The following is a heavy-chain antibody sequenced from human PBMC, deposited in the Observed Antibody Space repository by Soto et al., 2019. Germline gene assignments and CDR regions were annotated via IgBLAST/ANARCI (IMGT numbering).Heavy chain of an antibody. CDR2: IADDGSNK. Sequence: GGSLRLSCSASGVAFSSYALGWVREAPGKGLEWVAVIADDGSNKYYADSVKGRFTISRDNSKNTLYLQMHSLRAEDTAVYYCASSSGHDFASWGQGAPVTVPS. D-gene: IGHD5-12*01. CDR3: ASSSGHDFAS. J-gene: IGHJ4*02. V-gene: IGHV3-30-3*01. CDR1: GVAFSSYA.